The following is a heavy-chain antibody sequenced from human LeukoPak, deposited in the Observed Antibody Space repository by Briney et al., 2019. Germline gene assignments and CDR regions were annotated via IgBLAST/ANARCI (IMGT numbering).Heavy chain of an antibody. V-gene: IGHV4-59*01. CDR3: ARRSDYYDILNL. J-gene: IGHJ3*01. Sequence: SETLSLTCTVSGGSISHYYWTWIRQPPGKGLEWIGYIYYTGSTNYNPSLKSRVTISVDTSKNQFSLKLSSVTAADTAVYYCARRSDYYDILNLWGQGTMVTVSS. D-gene: IGHD3-22*01. CDR1: GGSISHYY. CDR2: IYYTGST.